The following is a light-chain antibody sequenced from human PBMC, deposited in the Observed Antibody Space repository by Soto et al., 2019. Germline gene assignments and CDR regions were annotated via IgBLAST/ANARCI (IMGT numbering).Light chain of an antibody. J-gene: IGLJ1*01. CDR2: DVS. CDR3: SSYTTSNTRQIV. CDR1: SIDGGGYNY. Sequence: SARTQPPSASGAPGHTVTISCTGTSIDGGGYNYASWYQHQPGNAPKLLIYDVSNRPSAISNRFSGSKSDNTASLTTSGLQPEDEADYYCSSYTTSNTRQIVFGTGTKVTVL. V-gene: IGLV2-14*03.